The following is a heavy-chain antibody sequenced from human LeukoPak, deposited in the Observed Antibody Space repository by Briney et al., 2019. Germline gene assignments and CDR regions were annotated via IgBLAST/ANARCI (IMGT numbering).Heavy chain of an antibody. CDR3: ARGQEGYYGSGSYHYMDV. CDR1: GFTFSSSW. J-gene: IGHJ6*03. D-gene: IGHD3-10*01. CDR2: IKQDGSEK. V-gene: IGHV3-7*01. Sequence: PGGSLRLSCAASGFTFSSSWMIWVRQAPGKGLEWVANIKQDGSEKYYVDSVKGRFTISRDNAKNSLYLQMNSLRAEDTAVYYCARGQEGYYGSGSYHYMDVWGKGTTVTVSS.